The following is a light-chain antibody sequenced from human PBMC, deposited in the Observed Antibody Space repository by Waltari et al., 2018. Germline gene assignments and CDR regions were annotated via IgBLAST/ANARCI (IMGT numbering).Light chain of an antibody. CDR2: NDN. CDR1: SSNIGRTS. V-gene: IGLV1-44*01. J-gene: IGLJ3*02. Sequence: TQPPSASGTPGQRVTIFCSGSSSNIGRTSVYWYQQLPGTAPKLLLYNDNQRPSGVPDRFSGSKSGTSASLAISGLQSEDEADYYCAAWDDSLNGVEFGGGSKLTVL. CDR3: AAWDDSLNGVE.